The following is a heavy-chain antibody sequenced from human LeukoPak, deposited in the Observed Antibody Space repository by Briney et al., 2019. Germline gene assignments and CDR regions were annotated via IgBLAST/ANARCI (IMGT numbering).Heavy chain of an antibody. J-gene: IGHJ4*02. V-gene: IGHV3-30*02. CDR1: GFTFSSFG. CDR2: IRYDGSNK. Sequence: GGPLRLSCAASGFTFSSFGMHWVRQAPGKGLEWVAFIRYDGSNKYYADSVKGRFTISRDNSKNTMYLQMNSLRAEDTTVYYCAKDRAVAGMGGLGYWGQGTLVTVSS. CDR3: AKDRAVAGMGGLGY. D-gene: IGHD6-19*01.